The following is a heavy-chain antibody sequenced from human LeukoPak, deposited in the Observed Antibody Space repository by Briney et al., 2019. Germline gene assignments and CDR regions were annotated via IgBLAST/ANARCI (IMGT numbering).Heavy chain of an antibody. CDR3: AREFTYRSSTSPDAFDI. Sequence: GASVKVSCKASGYTFTSYYMHWVRQAPGQGLEWMGIINPSGGSTSYVQKFQGRVTMTRDTSTSTVYMELSSLRSEDTAVYYCAREFTYRSSTSPDAFDIWGQGTMVTVSS. CDR2: INPSGGST. V-gene: IGHV1-46*01. J-gene: IGHJ3*02. D-gene: IGHD2-2*01. CDR1: GYTFTSYY.